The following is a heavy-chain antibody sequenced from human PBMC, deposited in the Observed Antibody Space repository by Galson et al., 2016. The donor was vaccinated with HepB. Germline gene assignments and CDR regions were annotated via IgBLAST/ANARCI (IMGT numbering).Heavy chain of an antibody. D-gene: IGHD3-10*01. V-gene: IGHV1-18*01. J-gene: IGHJ4*02. CDR2: ISGYNGQA. CDR1: GYTFTSFG. CDR3: ARDAGFGLDY. Sequence: SVKVSCKASGYTFTSFGLSWVRQAPGQGLEWMGWISGYNGQAIYAQKLQGRVNMTTDASTTTVNMELTSLTSDDTAVYYCARDAGFGLDYWGQGTVVIVSS.